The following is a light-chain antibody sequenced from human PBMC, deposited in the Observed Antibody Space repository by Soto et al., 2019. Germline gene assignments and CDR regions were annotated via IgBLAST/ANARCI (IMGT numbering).Light chain of an antibody. Sequence: QSALTQPPSAFGSPGQSVTISCAGTSSDVGGYNYVSWYQQHPGKAPKLMIYEVTKRPSGVPDRFSGSKSGNTASLTVSGLQAEDEADYYCSSYAGSHNFGVFGTGTKLTVL. CDR3: SSYAGSHNFGV. CDR2: EVT. CDR1: SSDVGGYNY. V-gene: IGLV2-8*01. J-gene: IGLJ1*01.